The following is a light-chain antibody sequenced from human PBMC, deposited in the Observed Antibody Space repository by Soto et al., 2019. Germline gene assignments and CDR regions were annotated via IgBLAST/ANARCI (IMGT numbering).Light chain of an antibody. V-gene: IGLV4-69*01. CDR3: QTWGPGKAPIAYV. Sequence: QLVLTQSPSASASLGASVKLTCTLSSGHSSYAIAWHQQQPEKGPRYLMKLNSDGSHSKGDGIPARFSGSSSGAERYLILSSLQSEDEADYYCQTWGPGKAPIAYVFGSGTQLTVL. CDR1: SGHSSYA. J-gene: IGLJ6*01. CDR2: LNSDGSH.